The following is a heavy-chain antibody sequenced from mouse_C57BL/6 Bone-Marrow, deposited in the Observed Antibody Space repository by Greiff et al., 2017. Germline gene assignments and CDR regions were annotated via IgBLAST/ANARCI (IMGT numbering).Heavy chain of an antibody. D-gene: IGHD2-3*01. J-gene: IGHJ4*01. Sequence: QVQLQQPGAELVRPGSSVKLSCKASGYTFTSYWMHWVKQRPIQGLEWIGNIDPSDSETHYNQKFKDKATLTVDKSSSTAYMQISSLTSEDSAVYYCARGYFAYYAMDYWGEGTSVTVSS. CDR1: GYTFTSYW. CDR2: IDPSDSET. V-gene: IGHV1-52*01. CDR3: ARGYFAYYAMDY.